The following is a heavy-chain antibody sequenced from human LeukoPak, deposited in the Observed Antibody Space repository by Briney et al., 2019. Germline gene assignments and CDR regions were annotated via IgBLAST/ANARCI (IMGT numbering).Heavy chain of an antibody. CDR1: GGSISSGGYS. Sequence: SQTLSLTCAVSGGSISSGGYSWSWIRQPPGKGLEWIGYIYHSGSTYYNPSLKSRVTILVDRSKNQFSLKLSSVTAADTAVYYCARGSMVRGVLYFDYWGQGTLVTVSS. CDR3: ARGSMVRGVLYFDY. D-gene: IGHD3-10*01. J-gene: IGHJ4*02. V-gene: IGHV4-30-2*01. CDR2: IYHSGST.